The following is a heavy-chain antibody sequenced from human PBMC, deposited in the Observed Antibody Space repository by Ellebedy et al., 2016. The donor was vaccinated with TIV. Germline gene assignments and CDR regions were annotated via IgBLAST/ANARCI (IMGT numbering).Heavy chain of an antibody. V-gene: IGHV1-46*01. Sequence: ASVKVSXKASGYTFSSYFMHWVRQAPGQWLEWMGIINPSGGSTSYAQKFQGRVTLTRDTSTSTVYMELSSLRSEDTAVYYCARDLFGGVTADYWGQGTLVTVSS. CDR1: GYTFSSYF. J-gene: IGHJ4*02. CDR2: INPSGGST. CDR3: ARDLFGGVTADY. D-gene: IGHD3-16*01.